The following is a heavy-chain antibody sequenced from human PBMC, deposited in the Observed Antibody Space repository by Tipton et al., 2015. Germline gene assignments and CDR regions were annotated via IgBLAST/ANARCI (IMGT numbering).Heavy chain of an antibody. CDR2: TYYRSKWYN. V-gene: IGHV6-1*01. CDR1: GDSVSSNSAA. J-gene: IGHJ6*02. CDR3: ARFRYYGSESERGYFHGLDV. Sequence: GLVKPSQTLSLTCAISGDSVSSNSAAWNWIRQSPSRGLEWLGRTYYRSKWYNDYAVSLKSRITINPDTSKNQFSLQLNSVTPEDTAVYYCARFRYYGSESERGYFHGLDVWGQGTTVTVSS. D-gene: IGHD3-10*01.